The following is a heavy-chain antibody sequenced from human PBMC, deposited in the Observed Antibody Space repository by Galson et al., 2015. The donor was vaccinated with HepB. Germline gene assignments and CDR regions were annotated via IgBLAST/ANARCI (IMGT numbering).Heavy chain of an antibody. V-gene: IGHV6-1*01. D-gene: IGHD3-10*01. CDR2: TYYRSKWYN. CDR3: AKGELWFGKAFYYGMDV. J-gene: IGHJ6*02. CDR1: GDSVSSNSAA. Sequence: CAISGDSVSSNSAAWNWIRQSPSRGLEWLGRTYYRSKWYNDYAVSVKSRITINPDTSKNQFSLQLNSVTPEDTAVYYCAKGELWFGKAFYYGMDVWGQGTTVTVSS.